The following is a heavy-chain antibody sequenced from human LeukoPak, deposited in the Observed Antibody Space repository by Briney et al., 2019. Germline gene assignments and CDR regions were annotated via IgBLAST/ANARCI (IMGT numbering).Heavy chain of an antibody. CDR2: ISGSGDNT. CDR3: AKGSYYDSSGSFYFDY. Sequence: PGGSLRLSCAASGFSFSDAWMNWVRQAPGKGLEWVSGISGSGDNTYYADSVKGRFTISRDNSKNTLYVQVNSLGTEDTAAYYCAKGSYYDSSGSFYFDYWGQGTLVTVSS. D-gene: IGHD3-22*01. CDR1: GFSFSDAW. V-gene: IGHV3-23*01. J-gene: IGHJ4*02.